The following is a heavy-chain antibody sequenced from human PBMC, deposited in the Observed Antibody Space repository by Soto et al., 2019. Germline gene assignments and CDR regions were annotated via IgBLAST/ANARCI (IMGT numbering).Heavy chain of an antibody. CDR2: ISGGGGSP. Sequence: GGSLRLSCAASGFTFNSYAMGWVRQAPGKGLEWVSAISGGGGSPSLRSRLSITKDTSKNQVVLTMTNMDPVDTATYYCAHRPGGYLSGWDNGYFDYWGRGALVTVSS. CDR3: AHRPGGYLSGWDNGYFDY. J-gene: IGHJ4*02. D-gene: IGHD6-19*01. CDR1: GFTFNSYA. V-gene: IGHV3-23*01.